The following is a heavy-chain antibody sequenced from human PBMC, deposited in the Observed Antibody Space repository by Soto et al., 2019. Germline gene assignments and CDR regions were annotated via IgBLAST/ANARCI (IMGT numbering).Heavy chain of an antibody. D-gene: IGHD3-3*01. V-gene: IGHV1-69*13. CDR2: IIPIFGTA. CDR3: ARSTVLRFLEWSHYGMDV. CDR1: GGTFSSYA. J-gene: IGHJ6*02. Sequence: SVKVSCKASGGTFSSYAISWVRQAPGQGLEWMGGIIPIFGTANYAQKFQGRVTITADESTSTAYMELSSLRSEDTAVYYCARSTVLRFLEWSHYGMDVWGQGTTVTVSS.